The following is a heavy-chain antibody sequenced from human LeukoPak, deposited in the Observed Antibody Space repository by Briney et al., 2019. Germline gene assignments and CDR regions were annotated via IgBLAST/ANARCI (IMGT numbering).Heavy chain of an antibody. J-gene: IGHJ4*02. CDR1: GGSISSSSYY. V-gene: IGHV4-39*07. D-gene: IGHD3-3*01. Sequence: SETLSLTCTVSGGSISSSSYYWRWIRQPPGKGLEGIGSIYYSGSTYYNPSLKSRFTISVDTSKHQFSLKLSSVTAADTAVYYCARELWVFGVVIFDYWGQGTLVTVSS. CDR3: ARELWVFGVVIFDY. CDR2: IYYSGST.